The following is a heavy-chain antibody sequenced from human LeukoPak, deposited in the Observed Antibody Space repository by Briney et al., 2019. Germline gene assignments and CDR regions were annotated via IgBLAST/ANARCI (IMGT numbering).Heavy chain of an antibody. CDR1: GGSISSYY. V-gene: IGHV4-4*07. D-gene: IGHD5-18*01. CDR2: VYTSGST. J-gene: IGHJ4*02. CDR3: PRLRVRGYGYGPWEAPTWLDY. Sequence: SETLSLTCTVSGGSISSYYWSWIRQPAGKGLEWIGRVYTSGSTNSNPSLKSRVTMSVDTSKNQFSLKLSPVTAADTAVYYCPRLRVRGYGYGPWEAPTWLDYWGQGTLVTVSS.